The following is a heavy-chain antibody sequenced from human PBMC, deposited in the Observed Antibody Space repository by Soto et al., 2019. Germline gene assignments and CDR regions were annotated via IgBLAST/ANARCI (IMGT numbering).Heavy chain of an antibody. J-gene: IGHJ1*01. V-gene: IGHV3-15*07. CDR1: GCTCGDAG. Sequence: GFLRVCWAAAGCTCGDAGVNCVRQTPGKGLEWVGRIKSKTDGGTTDYAAPVKGRFTISRDDSKNTLYLQMNSLKTEDTAVYYCTTEHGGNPSQYFQHWGQGTLVTSPQ. CDR3: TTEHGGNPSQYFQH. CDR2: IKSKTDGGTT. D-gene: IGHD2-15*01.